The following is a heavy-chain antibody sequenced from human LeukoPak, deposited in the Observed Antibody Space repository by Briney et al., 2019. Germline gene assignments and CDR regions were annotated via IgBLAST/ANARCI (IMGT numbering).Heavy chain of an antibody. CDR3: ARERSSYGSN. J-gene: IGHJ4*02. V-gene: IGHV3-21*01. CDR1: GFTFSSYS. D-gene: IGHD5-18*01. CDR2: ISSSSGDI. Sequence: GGSPRLSCAASGFTFSSYSMDWVRQAPGKGLEWVSSISSSSGDIYYADSVKGRFTISRDNAKTSLYLQMTSLRAEDTAVYYCARERSSYGSNWGQGTLVTVSS.